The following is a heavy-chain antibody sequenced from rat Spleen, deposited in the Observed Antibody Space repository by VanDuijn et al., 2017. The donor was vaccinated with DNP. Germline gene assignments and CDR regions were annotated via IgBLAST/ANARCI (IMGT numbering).Heavy chain of an antibody. V-gene: IGHV5S10*01. CDR3: ATRRLGGGYWYFDF. D-gene: IGHD5-1*01. Sequence: EVQLVESGGGLVQPGRSLKLSCAASGFTFSDYYMAWVRQAPKKGLEWVATSVYNGDRAFYRDSVKGRFTISRENAENTQYLQMDSLRSEDTATYYCATRRLGGGYWYFDFWGPGTMVTVSS. J-gene: IGHJ1*01. CDR1: GFTFSDYY. CDR2: SVYNGDRA.